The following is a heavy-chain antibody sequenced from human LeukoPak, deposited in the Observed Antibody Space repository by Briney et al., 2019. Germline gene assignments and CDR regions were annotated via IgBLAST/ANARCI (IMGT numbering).Heavy chain of an antibody. CDR1: GGTFSSYA. CDR2: MNPNSGNT. V-gene: IGHV1-8*02. J-gene: IGHJ4*02. Sequence: ASVKVSCKASGGTFSSYAINWVRQATGQGLEWMGWMNPNSGNTGYAQKFQGRVTMTRNTSISTAYMELSSLRSEDTAVYYCARGGYSYGFDFDYWGQGTLVTVSS. CDR3: ARGGYSYGFDFDY. D-gene: IGHD5-18*01.